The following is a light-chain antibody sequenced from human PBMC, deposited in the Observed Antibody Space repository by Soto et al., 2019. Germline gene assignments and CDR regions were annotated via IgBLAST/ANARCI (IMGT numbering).Light chain of an antibody. CDR1: QSVTADY. Sequence: EIALTQSPGTLSLSPGERATLSCRASQSVTADYLAWYQQKPGQAPRLLIYAASIGATGIPDRFSGGGSGTDFTLTISRLEPEDSAVYYCLQYGIPLWTFGQGTKVDIK. V-gene: IGKV3-20*01. CDR2: AAS. CDR3: LQYGIPLWT. J-gene: IGKJ1*01.